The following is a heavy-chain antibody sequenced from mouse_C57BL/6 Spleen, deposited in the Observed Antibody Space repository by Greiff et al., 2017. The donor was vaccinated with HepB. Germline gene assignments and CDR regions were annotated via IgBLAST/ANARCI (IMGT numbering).Heavy chain of an antibody. V-gene: IGHV14-1*01. CDR1: GFNIKDHY. Sequence: EVQLQQSGAELVRPGASVKLSCTASGFNIKDHYMHWVKQRPEQGLEWIGRIDPEDGDTEYAPKFQGKATMTADTSSNTAYLQLRSLTSEDTAVYYFTTLLIAAVVATYFDVWGTGTPVTVSS. CDR3: TTLLIAAVVATYFDV. J-gene: IGHJ1*03. CDR2: IDPEDGDT. D-gene: IGHD1-1*01.